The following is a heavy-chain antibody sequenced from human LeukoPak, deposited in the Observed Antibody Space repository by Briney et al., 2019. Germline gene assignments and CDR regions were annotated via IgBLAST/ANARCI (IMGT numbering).Heavy chain of an antibody. Sequence: SETLSLTCTVSGGSISSSSYYWGWIRQPPGKGLEWIGSIYYSGSTYYNPSLKSRLTISVDTSKNQFSLNLSSVTAADTAVYYCARESPYTEVVFDYWGQGTLVTVSS. D-gene: IGHD2-2*02. J-gene: IGHJ4*02. CDR3: ARESPYTEVVFDY. CDR1: GGSISSSSYY. V-gene: IGHV4-39*02. CDR2: IYYSGST.